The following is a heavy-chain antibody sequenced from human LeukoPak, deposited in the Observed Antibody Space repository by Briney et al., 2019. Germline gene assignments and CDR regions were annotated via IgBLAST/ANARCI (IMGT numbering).Heavy chain of an antibody. J-gene: IGHJ4*02. CDR2: INWNGGST. Sequence: GGSLRLSCVASEFTFDDYGMSWVRQVPGKGLEWVSGINWNGGSTGYGNSVKGRFTISRDNAKNSLYLQMNSLRAKDTALYYCTRVGIAQSGYWGQGTLVTVSS. D-gene: IGHD3-22*01. CDR3: TRVGIAQSGY. CDR1: EFTFDDYG. V-gene: IGHV3-20*04.